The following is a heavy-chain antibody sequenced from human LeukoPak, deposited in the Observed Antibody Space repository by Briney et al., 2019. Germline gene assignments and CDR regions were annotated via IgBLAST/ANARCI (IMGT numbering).Heavy chain of an antibody. CDR2: IYPGDPHT. Sequence: GESLRISCEASGYHFSLYFIAWVRQVPGKGLEWMGVIYPGDPHTIYSPSFQAQFTISADKSINTAYLQWSSLKTSDTAMYYCARLSAGSWATTEHFPHWGRGTLVTVSS. J-gene: IGHJ1*01. CDR1: GYHFSLYF. D-gene: IGHD1-1*01. V-gene: IGHV5-51*01. CDR3: ARLSAGSWATTEHFPH.